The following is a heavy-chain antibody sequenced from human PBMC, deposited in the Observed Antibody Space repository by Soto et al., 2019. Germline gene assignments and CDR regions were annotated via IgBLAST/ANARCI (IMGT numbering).Heavy chain of an antibody. J-gene: IGHJ5*02. V-gene: IGHV2-5*02. CDR2: IYLDDDK. CDR1: GFSLTTSGVG. D-gene: IGHD3-3*01. Sequence: QITLKESGPTLAKPTQTLTLTCTFSGFSLTTSGVGVGWIRQPPGKAMEWLALIYLDDDKRYSPSLKSRLTIPKYTSKKQGVLPIGDMDPVDTATYYFAPCTPYYDFWSGYYIVGWFDPWGPGTLVTVSS. CDR3: APCTPYYDFWSGYYIVGWFDP.